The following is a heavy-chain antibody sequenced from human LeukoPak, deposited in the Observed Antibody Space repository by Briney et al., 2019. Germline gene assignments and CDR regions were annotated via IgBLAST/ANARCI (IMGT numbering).Heavy chain of an antibody. CDR2: INPSGGST. J-gene: IGHJ3*02. D-gene: IGHD3-22*01. V-gene: IGHV1-46*01. CDR3: ASPGDSIRRAAASNAFDI. CDR1: GYTFTSYY. Sequence: ASVKVSCKASGYTFTSYYMYWVRQAPGQGLEWMGIINPSGGSTSYAQKFQGRVTMTRDTSTSTVYMELSSLRSEDTAVYHCASPGDSIRRAAASNAFDIWGQGTMVTVSS.